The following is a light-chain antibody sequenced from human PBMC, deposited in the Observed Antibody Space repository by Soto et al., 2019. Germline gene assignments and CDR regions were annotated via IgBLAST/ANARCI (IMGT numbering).Light chain of an antibody. CDR1: SSDVGGYNY. CDR2: DVS. Sequence: ALTQPRSVSGSPGQSVTISCTGTSSDVGGYNYVSWYQQHPGKAPKLMIYDVSKRPSGVPDRFSGSKSGNTASLTISGLQAEDEADYYCCSYAGSYTYGFGTGTKVTVL. J-gene: IGLJ1*01. CDR3: CSYAGSYTYG. V-gene: IGLV2-11*01.